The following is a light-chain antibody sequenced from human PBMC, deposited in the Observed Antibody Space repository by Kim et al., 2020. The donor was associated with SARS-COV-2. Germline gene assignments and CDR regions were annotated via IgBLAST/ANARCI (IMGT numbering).Light chain of an antibody. CDR2: RDN. J-gene: IGLJ3*02. CDR3: SAWDTSLSAWV. CDR1: SKNVGNEG. V-gene: IGLV10-54*01. Sequence: SQTATLTCIGNSKNVGNEGAAWLQQHQGHPPKLLFYRDNNRPSGISERLSASRSGNTASLTITGLQPEDEADYYCSAWDTSLSAWVFGGGTQLTVL.